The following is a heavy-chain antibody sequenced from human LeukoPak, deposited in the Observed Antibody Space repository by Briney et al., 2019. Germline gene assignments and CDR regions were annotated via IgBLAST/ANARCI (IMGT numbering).Heavy chain of an antibody. CDR1: GGSFSGYY. V-gene: IGHV4-34*01. J-gene: IGHJ4*02. CDR3: ARRKSIMNPLTG. CDR2: INHRGVT. D-gene: IGHD3-16*01. Sequence: SETLSLTCAVYGGSFSGYYWSWIRQPPGKGLEWIGEINHRGVTNYIPSLKGRVSISEDMSKNQFSLKLSSVTAADTAVYYCARRKSIMNPLTGWGQGTLVTVSS.